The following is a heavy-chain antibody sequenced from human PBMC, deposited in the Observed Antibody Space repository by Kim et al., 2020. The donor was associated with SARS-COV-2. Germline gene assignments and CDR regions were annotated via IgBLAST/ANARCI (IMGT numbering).Heavy chain of an antibody. J-gene: IGHJ4*02. CDR1: GFTFSSYA. V-gene: IGHV3-23*01. D-gene: IGHD2-15*01. CDR2: ISGSGGST. Sequence: GGSLRLSCAASGFTFSSYAMSWVRQAPGKGLEWVSAISGSGGSTYYADYVKGRFTISRDNSKNTLYLQMNSLRAEDTAVYYCAKPGGGKTIAYYFDYWGQGTLVTVSS. CDR3: AKPGGGKTIAYYFDY.